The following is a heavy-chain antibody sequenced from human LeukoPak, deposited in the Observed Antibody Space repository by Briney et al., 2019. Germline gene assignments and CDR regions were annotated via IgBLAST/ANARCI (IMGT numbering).Heavy chain of an antibody. D-gene: IGHD5-12*01. V-gene: IGHV3-66*01. Sequence: GGSLRLSCAASEFSVGSNYMTWVRQAPGKGLEWVSLIYSGGSTYYADSVKGRFTISRDNSKNTLYLQMNSLRAEDTAVYYCARSGYDLLGKDYWGQGTLVTVSS. CDR2: IYSGGST. CDR1: EFSVGSNY. J-gene: IGHJ4*02. CDR3: ARSGYDLLGKDY.